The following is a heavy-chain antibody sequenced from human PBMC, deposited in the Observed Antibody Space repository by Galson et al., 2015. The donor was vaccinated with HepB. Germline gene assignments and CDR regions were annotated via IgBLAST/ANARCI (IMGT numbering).Heavy chain of an antibody. CDR3: TRDLIVGYHLLKLAFDI. CDR2: INPNSGGT. D-gene: IGHD2-2*01. J-gene: IGHJ3*02. CDR1: GYTFTDYY. V-gene: IGHV1-2*06. Sequence: SVKVSCKASGYTFTDYYMHWVRQAPGQGLEWMGRINPNSGGTNYAQKFQGRVTMTRDTSISTAYMELSRLTSDDTAVYYCTRDLIVGYHLLKLAFDIWGQGTMVTVSS.